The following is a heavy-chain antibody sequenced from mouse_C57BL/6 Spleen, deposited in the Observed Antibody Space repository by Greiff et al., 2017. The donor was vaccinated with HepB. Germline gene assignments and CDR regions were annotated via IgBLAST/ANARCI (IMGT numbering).Heavy chain of an antibody. D-gene: IGHD1-1*01. CDR1: GYTFTSYW. CDR3: ARIYYGSSYTDYYAMDY. Sequence: VKLQQPGAELVKPGASVKLSCKASGYTFTSYWMHWVKQRPGRGLEWIGRIDPNSGGTKYNEKFKSKATLTVDKPSSTAYMQLSSLTSEDSAVYYCARIYYGSSYTDYYAMDYWGQGTSVTVSS. V-gene: IGHV1-72*01. J-gene: IGHJ4*01. CDR2: IDPNSGGT.